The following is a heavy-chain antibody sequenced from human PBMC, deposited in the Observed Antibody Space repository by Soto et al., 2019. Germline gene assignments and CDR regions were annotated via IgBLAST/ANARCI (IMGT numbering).Heavy chain of an antibody. J-gene: IGHJ3*02. CDR3: ARLANAFDI. V-gene: IGHV3-33*01. CDR2: IWYDGSNK. CDR1: GFTFSSYG. Sequence: HPGGSLRLSCAASGFTFSSYGMHWVRQAPGKGLEWVAVIWYDGSNKYHADSVKGRFTISRDNSKNTLYLQMNSLRAEDTAVYYCARLANAFDIWGQGTMVTVSS.